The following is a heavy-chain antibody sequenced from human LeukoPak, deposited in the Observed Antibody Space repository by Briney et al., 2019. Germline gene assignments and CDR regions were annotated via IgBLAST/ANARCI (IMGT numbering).Heavy chain of an antibody. Sequence: TGGSLRLSCTASGFTFTNYYMSWIRQAPGKGLEWLSYINNSGNTIYYADSVKGRFTISRDNSKNTLYLQMNSLRAEDTAVYYCASRSRAWFGELLSPPGAYWGQGTLVTVSS. D-gene: IGHD3-10*01. V-gene: IGHV3-11*04. CDR3: ASRSRAWFGELLSPPGAY. J-gene: IGHJ4*02. CDR2: INNSGNTI. CDR1: GFTFTNYY.